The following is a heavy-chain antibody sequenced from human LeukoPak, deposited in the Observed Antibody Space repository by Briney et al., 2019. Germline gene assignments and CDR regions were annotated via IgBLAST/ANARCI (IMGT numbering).Heavy chain of an antibody. J-gene: IGHJ4*02. D-gene: IGHD4-23*01. CDR3: ATLTTVVTAYYFDY. CDR1: GGSISSYY. CDR2: IYYSGST. Sequence: SKTLSLTCTVSGGSISSYYWSWIRQPPGKGLEWIGYIYYSGSTNYNPSLKSRVTISVDTSKNQFSLKLSSVTAADTAVYYCATLTTVVTAYYFDYWGQGTLVTVSS. V-gene: IGHV4-59*01.